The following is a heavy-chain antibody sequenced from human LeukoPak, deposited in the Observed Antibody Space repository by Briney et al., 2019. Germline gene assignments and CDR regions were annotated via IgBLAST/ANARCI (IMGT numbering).Heavy chain of an antibody. Sequence: GGSLRLSCAASGFTFSKHTMHWVRQAPGKGLEWVAVILYDGSNKYYADSVKGRFTISRDNSKNTMSLQMNSLRADDTTVYYCVGDSYGGYFDLWGRGTLVTVSS. CDR1: GFTFSKHT. J-gene: IGHJ2*01. CDR3: VGDSYGGYFDL. V-gene: IGHV3-30*04. D-gene: IGHD4-23*01. CDR2: ILYDGSNK.